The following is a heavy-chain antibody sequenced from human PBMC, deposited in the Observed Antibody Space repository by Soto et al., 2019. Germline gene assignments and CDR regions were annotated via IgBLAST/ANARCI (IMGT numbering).Heavy chain of an antibody. J-gene: IGHJ5*02. Sequence: PSETLSLTCIVSGGSITSYHWSWFRQFPAEGLVWFACTSYPRNTNYNPSLHHRVTITMDTSKDQLFLQLPSMTAADTAVYYCARDMHAGFTDYIGPWGRGTLFTVS. CDR1: GGSITSYH. D-gene: IGHD4-4*01. CDR2: TSYPRNT. CDR3: ARDMHAGFTDYIGP. V-gene: IGHV4-59*01.